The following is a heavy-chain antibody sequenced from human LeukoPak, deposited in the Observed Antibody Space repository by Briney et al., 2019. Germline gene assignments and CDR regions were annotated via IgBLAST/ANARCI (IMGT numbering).Heavy chain of an antibody. CDR3: ARGPLVSVY. Sequence: ASVKVSCEASGYTFTGYYMHWVRQAPGQGLEWMGWIDPASGSTKYAQKFQGRVTMTRDKSISTAYMELSWLRADDTAVYYCARGPLVSVYWGQGTLVTVSS. V-gene: IGHV1-2*02. CDR2: IDPASGST. D-gene: IGHD5/OR15-5a*01. J-gene: IGHJ4*02. CDR1: GYTFTGYY.